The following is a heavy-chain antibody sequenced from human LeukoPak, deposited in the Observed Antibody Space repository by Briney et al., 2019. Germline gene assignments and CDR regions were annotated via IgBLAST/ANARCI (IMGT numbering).Heavy chain of an antibody. D-gene: IGHD3-22*01. J-gene: IGHJ4*02. Sequence: ASVKVSCKASGYTFTNYGISWVRQAPGQGLEWMGWISAYNGNTNYAQKLQGRVTMTTDTSTSTAYMELRSLRSDDTAVYYCARDGSYYDSSGYYWAYYFDYWGQGTLVTVSS. V-gene: IGHV1-18*01. CDR3: ARDGSYYDSSGYYWAYYFDY. CDR2: ISAYNGNT. CDR1: GYTFTNYG.